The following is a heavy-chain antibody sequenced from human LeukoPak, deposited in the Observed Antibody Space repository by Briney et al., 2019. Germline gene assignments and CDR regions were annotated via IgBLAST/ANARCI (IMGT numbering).Heavy chain of an antibody. V-gene: IGHV3-21*01. D-gene: IGHD6-19*01. CDR2: ISSSSSYI. J-gene: IGHJ4*02. CDR3: ARADSGGWKLDY. CDR1: GFTFSSYS. Sequence: GGSLRLSCAASGFTFSSYSMNWVRQAPGKGLEWVSSISSSSSYIYYADSVKGRFTISRDNAKNSLYLQMNSLRAEDTAVYYCARADSGGWKLDYWGQGTLVTVSS.